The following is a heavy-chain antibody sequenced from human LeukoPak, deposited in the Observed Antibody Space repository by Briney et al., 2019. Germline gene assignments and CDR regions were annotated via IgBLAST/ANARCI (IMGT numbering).Heavy chain of an antibody. D-gene: IGHD6-6*01. CDR2: IYWDDDK. CDR1: GFSLSTSGVG. Sequence: SGPTLVKPTQTLTLTCTFSGFSLSTSGVGVGWIRQPPGKALEWLALIYWDDDKRYSPSLKSRLAITKDTSKNQVVLTMTNMDPVDTATYYCAHRPYIAARPNWFDPWGQGTLVTVSS. CDR3: AHRPYIAARPNWFDP. J-gene: IGHJ5*02. V-gene: IGHV2-5*02.